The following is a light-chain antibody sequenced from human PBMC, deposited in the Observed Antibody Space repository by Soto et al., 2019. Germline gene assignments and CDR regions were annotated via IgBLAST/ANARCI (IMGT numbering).Light chain of an antibody. CDR3: CSFTSSNTHV. V-gene: IGLV2-8*01. CDR2: EVN. CDR1: SSDVGGYNY. J-gene: IGLJ1*01. Sequence: QSVLTQPPSASGSPGQSVAISCTGTSSDVGGYNYVSWYQQHPGKAPKLMIYEVNKRPSGVPDRFSGSKSGNTATLTVSGLQAEDEADYYCCSFTSSNTHVFGTGTKLTVL.